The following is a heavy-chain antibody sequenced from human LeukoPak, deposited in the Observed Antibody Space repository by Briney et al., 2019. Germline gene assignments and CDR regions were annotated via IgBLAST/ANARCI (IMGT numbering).Heavy chain of an antibody. CDR3: ARVGAAAVLYYYYYMDV. V-gene: IGHV3-48*03. J-gene: IGHJ6*03. CDR2: IASDGTI. Sequence: GGSLRLSCVASGFILSTSEMNWVRQAPGKGLEWVSFIASDGTIYYADSVKGRFTLSRDNAKNSLYLQMNSLRAEDTAVYYCARVGAAAVLYYYYYMDVWGKGTTVTISS. D-gene: IGHD6-13*01. CDR1: GFILSTSE.